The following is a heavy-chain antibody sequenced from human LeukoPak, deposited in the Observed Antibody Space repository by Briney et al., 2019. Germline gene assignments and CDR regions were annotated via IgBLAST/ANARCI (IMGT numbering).Heavy chain of an antibody. CDR3: ARDALGYCSGGSCYGGIGVARHYYYYMDV. CDR1: GFTFSSYA. J-gene: IGHJ6*03. D-gene: IGHD2-15*01. V-gene: IGHV3-64*01. CDR2: ISSNGGST. Sequence: PGGSLRLSCAASGFTFSSYAMHWVRQAPGKGLEYVSAISSNGGSTYYANSVKGRFTISRDNSKNTLYLQMGSLRAEDMAVYYCARDALGYCSGGSCYGGIGVARHYYYYMDVWGKGTTVTVSS.